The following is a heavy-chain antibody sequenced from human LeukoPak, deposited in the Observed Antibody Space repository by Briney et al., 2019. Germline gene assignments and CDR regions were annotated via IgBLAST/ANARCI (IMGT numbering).Heavy chain of an antibody. CDR1: GGTFRTYS. CDR3: ARVDRYHFYLDV. V-gene: IGHV1-69*05. J-gene: IGHJ6*03. CDR2: IIPIFGTP. Sequence: SVKVSCKASGGTFRTYSFTWVRQAPGQGLEWMGGIIPIFGTPNYAQKFQGGVKVTTDDATGTAYMELSSLMSEDTAIYYCARVDRYHFYLDVWGKGTPVTVSS.